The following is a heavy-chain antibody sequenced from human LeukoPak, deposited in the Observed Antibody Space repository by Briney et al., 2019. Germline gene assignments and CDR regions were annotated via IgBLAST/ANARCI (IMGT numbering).Heavy chain of an antibody. CDR2: ISSCGSTI. Sequence: PGGSLRLSCAASGFTFSSYEMNWVRQAPGKGLEWVSYISSCGSTIYYADSVKGRFTISRDNSKNTLYLQMNSLRAEDTAVYYCATLYGSARGAFDAWGQGTLVTVSS. V-gene: IGHV3-48*03. D-gene: IGHD3-10*01. CDR1: GFTFSSYE. J-gene: IGHJ4*02. CDR3: ATLYGSARGAFDA.